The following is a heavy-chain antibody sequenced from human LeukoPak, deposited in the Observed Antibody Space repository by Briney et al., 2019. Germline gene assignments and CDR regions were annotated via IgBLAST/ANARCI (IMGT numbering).Heavy chain of an antibody. J-gene: IGHJ5*02. Sequence: SETLSLTCTASGGSISSYYRSWIRQPPGKGLEWIGYIYYSGSTNYNPSLKSRVTISVDTSKNQFSLKLSSVTAADTAVYYCARGGLGGTTGWFDPWGQGTLVTVSS. V-gene: IGHV4-59*08. CDR2: IYYSGST. D-gene: IGHD1-1*01. CDR1: GGSISSYY. CDR3: ARGGLGGTTGWFDP.